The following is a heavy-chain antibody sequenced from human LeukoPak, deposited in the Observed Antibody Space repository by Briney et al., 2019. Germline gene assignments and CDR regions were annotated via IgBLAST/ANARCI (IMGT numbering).Heavy chain of an antibody. D-gene: IGHD2-15*01. CDR3: ARDRGCRSGGSCYYFDY. Sequence: GGSLRLSCAASGVTVSSNYMSWVRQAPGKGLEWVSDNSGGSTYYADSVKGRFTISRDNSKNTLYLQMNSLRAEDTAVYYCARDRGCRSGGSCYYFDYWGQGTLVTVSS. CDR1: GVTVSSNY. CDR2: NSGGST. V-gene: IGHV3-53*01. J-gene: IGHJ4*02.